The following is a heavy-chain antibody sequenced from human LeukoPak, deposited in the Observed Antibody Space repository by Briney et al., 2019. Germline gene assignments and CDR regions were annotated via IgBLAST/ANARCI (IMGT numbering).Heavy chain of an antibody. CDR2: VYYSGTT. D-gene: IGHD6-19*01. CDR3: ARGTLYSGWSYYFDS. V-gene: IGHV4-59*12. Sequence: SSETLSLTCTVSGGSISSYYWSWIRQPPGKGLEWIGSVYYSGTTKYNPSLKSRVAISVDTLKNKFSLKLISVTAADTAVYYCARGTLYSGWSYYFDSWGQGTLVPVSS. CDR1: GGSISSYY. J-gene: IGHJ4*02.